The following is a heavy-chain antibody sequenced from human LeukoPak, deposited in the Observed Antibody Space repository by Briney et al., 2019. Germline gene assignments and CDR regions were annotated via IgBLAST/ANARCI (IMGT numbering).Heavy chain of an antibody. J-gene: IGHJ3*01. D-gene: IGHD3-16*01. CDR3: ARYYDPPVGDAFDL. CDR2: ISPDGSEK. Sequence: GGSLRLSCAVSGFTFGSDWMSWVRQAPGKGQEWVATISPDGSEKFYMDAVKGRFIISRDNGKNSLYVQLNSLRADDTAVYYCARYYDPPVGDAFDLWGQGTMVTVSS. CDR1: GFTFGSDW. V-gene: IGHV3-7*01.